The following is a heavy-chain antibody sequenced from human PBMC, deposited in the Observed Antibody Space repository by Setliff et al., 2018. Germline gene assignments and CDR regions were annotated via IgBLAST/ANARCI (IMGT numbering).Heavy chain of an antibody. Sequence: RASVTVSCKASGGTFSSYAISWVQQAPGQGLEWMGGIIPIFGTANYAQKFQGRVTITTDESTSTAYMELSSLRSEDTAVYYCARDWYSDSSGYLSQRHHAFDIWGQGTMVTVSS. CDR3: ARDWYSDSSGYLSQRHHAFDI. V-gene: IGHV1-69*05. CDR2: IIPIFGTA. D-gene: IGHD3-22*01. J-gene: IGHJ3*02. CDR1: GGTFSSYA.